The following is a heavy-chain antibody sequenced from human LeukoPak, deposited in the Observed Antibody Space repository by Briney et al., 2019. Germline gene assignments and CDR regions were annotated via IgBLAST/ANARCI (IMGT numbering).Heavy chain of an antibody. CDR2: INPNSGGT. J-gene: IGHJ4*02. CDR3: ARDTGQWLVLDYFDY. D-gene: IGHD6-19*01. V-gene: IGHV1-2*02. Sequence: ASVKVSCKASNNTMSNNGITWVRQAPGQGLEWRGWINPNSGGTNYAQKFQGRVTVTRDTSISTAYMELSRLRSNDTAVYYCARDTGQWLVLDYFDYWGQGTLVTVSS. CDR1: NNTMSNNG.